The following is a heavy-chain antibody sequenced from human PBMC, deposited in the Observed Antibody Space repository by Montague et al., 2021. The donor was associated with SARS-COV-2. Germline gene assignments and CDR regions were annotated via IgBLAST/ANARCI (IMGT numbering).Heavy chain of an antibody. D-gene: IGHD3-9*01. V-gene: IGHV4-34*01. CDR3: ARAPLYFEGFDS. Sequence: SETLSLTCAVLGGSLNNNYWTWVRQPPGKGLEWIGEVDQSGGTTXXNPXLKGRVKISVDRSSNQMSLNLESVTAADTAVYYCARAPLYFEGFDSWGPGILVAVSS. J-gene: IGHJ4*02. CDR1: GGSLNNNY. CDR2: VDQSGGT.